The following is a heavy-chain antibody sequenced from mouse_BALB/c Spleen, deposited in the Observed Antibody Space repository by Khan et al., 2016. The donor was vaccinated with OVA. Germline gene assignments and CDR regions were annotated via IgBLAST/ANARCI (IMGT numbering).Heavy chain of an antibody. CDR1: GFSLSRYN. Sequence: QVQLKDSGPGLVAPSQSLSITCTVSGFSLSRYNIHWVRQPPGKGLEWLGMIWGGGGTDYNSPLKSRLSIRKDNSKSQVLLKMNSLQIDDTAMYYCARAYYRDDGYYAMDYWGQGTSVTVSS. V-gene: IGHV2-6-4*01. D-gene: IGHD2-14*01. J-gene: IGHJ4*01. CDR3: ARAYYRDDGYYAMDY. CDR2: IWGGGGT.